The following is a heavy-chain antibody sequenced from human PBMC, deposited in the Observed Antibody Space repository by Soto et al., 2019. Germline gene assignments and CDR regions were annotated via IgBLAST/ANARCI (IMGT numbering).Heavy chain of an antibody. CDR1: GGSISSSSYY. D-gene: IGHD3-22*01. J-gene: IGHJ6*02. CDR3: ARLTYYYDSSGYFRSVDYYYYGMDV. CDR2: IYCSGST. V-gene: IGHV4-39*01. Sequence: SETLSLTCTVSGGSISSSSYYWGWIRQPPGKGLEWIGSIYCSGSTYYNPSLKSRVTISVDTSKNQFSLKLSSVTAADTAVYYCARLTYYYDSSGYFRSVDYYYYGMDVWGQGTTVTVSS.